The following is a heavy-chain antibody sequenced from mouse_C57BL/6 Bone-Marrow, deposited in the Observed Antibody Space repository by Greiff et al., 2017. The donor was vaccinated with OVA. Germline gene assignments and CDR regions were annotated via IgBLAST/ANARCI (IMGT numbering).Heavy chain of an antibody. Sequence: EVQLQESGGGLVQPGGSMKLSCAASGFTFSDAWMDWVRQSPEKGLEWVAEIRNKANNHATYYAESVKGRFTISRDDSKSSVYLQMNSLRAEDTGIYYCTIYDGYYYAMDYWGQGTSVTVSS. D-gene: IGHD2-3*01. CDR1: GFTFSDAW. J-gene: IGHJ4*01. V-gene: IGHV6-6*01. CDR2: IRNKANNHAT. CDR3: TIYDGYYYAMDY.